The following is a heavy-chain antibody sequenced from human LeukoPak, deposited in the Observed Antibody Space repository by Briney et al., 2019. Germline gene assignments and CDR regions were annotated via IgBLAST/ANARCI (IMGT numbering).Heavy chain of an antibody. CDR3: ARHDYDSDSFDI. J-gene: IGHJ3*02. Sequence: GESLKISGKGSGYRFTSLWIIWVRQMPGKXLEWMGWIHPSYSYNNYSPSFQGHVNLSADEXIRTAFLQWSTPKSTDTAMYYCARHDYDSDSFDIWGQGTVVAVSS. D-gene: IGHD3-16*01. CDR1: GYRFTSLW. CDR2: IHPSYSYN. V-gene: IGHV5-10-1*01.